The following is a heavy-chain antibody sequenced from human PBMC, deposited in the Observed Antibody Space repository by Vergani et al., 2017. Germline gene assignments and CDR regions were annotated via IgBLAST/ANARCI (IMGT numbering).Heavy chain of an antibody. J-gene: IGHJ4*02. V-gene: IGHV3-23*01. CDR2: ISGSGGSI. D-gene: IGHD3-3*01. CDR1: GFTFSSYA. Sequence: EVQLLESGGGLVQPGGSLRLSCAASGFTFSSYAMSWVRQAPGKGLEWVSAISGSGGSIYYADSVKCRFTISSDNAKNSLYLQMNSLRAEDTAVYYCARDSPLRFLEWLLFDYWGQGTLVTVSS. CDR3: ARDSPLRFLEWLLFDY.